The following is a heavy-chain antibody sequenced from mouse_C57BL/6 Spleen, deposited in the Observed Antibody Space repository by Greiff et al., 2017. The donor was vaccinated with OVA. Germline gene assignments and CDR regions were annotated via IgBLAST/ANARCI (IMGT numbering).Heavy chain of an antibody. CDR2: ISSGGDYI. V-gene: IGHV5-9-1*02. CDR1: GFTFSSYA. CDR3: TRDRGLRNYFDY. Sequence: EVMLVESGEGLVKPGGSLKLSCAASGFTFSSYAMSWVRQTPEKRLEWVAYISSGGDYIYYADTVKGRFTISRDNARNTLYLQMSSLKSEDTAMYYCTRDRGLRNYFDYWGQGTTLTVSS. J-gene: IGHJ2*01. D-gene: IGHD2-4*01.